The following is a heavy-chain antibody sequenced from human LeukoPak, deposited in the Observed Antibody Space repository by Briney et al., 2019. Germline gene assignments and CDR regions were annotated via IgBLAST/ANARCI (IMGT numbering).Heavy chain of an antibody. CDR2: ISSSGSTI. V-gene: IGHV3-48*03. CDR1: GFTFSSYE. D-gene: IGHD3-10*01. CDR3: ATPYGSVDY. J-gene: IGHJ4*02. Sequence: GGSLRLSCAASGFTFSSYEMNWVRQAPGKGLEWVSYISSSGSTIYYADSVKGRFTISRGNAKNSLYLQMNSLRAEDTAVYYCATPYGSVDYWGQGTLVTVSS.